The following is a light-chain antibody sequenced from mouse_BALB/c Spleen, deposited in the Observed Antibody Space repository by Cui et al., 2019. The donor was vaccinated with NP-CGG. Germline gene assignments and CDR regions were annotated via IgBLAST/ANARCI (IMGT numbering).Light chain of an antibody. CDR1: TGAVTTSNY. CDR3: ALWYSNHWV. V-gene: IGLV1*01. CDR2: GTN. J-gene: IGLJ1*01. Sequence: QAVVTQESALTTSPGKTVTLTFRSSTGAVTTSNYANWVQEKPDHLFTGLIGGTNNRAPSVPPRFSGSLIGDKAALTITGAQTEDEAIYFCALWYSNHWVFGGGTKLTVL.